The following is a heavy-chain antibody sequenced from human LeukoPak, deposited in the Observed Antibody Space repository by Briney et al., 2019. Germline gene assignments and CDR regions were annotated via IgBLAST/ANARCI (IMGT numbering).Heavy chain of an antibody. CDR3: AREALYCSGGSCHCYYYYMDV. V-gene: IGHV4-59*01. D-gene: IGHD2-15*01. CDR2: IYYSGST. CDR1: GGSISSYY. Sequence: SETLSLTCTVSGGSISSYYWSWIRQPPGKGLEWIAYIYYSGSTNYNPSLKSRVTISVDTSKNQFSLKLSSVTAADTAVYYCAREALYCSGGSCHCYYYYMDVWGKGTTVTVSS. J-gene: IGHJ6*03.